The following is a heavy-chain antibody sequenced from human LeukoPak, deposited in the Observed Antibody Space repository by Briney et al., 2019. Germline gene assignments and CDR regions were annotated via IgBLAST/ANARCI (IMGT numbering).Heavy chain of an antibody. J-gene: IGHJ3*02. CDR3: AKDSGDFWSGYYTGIDAFDI. Sequence: PGGSLRLSCAACRFTFSSYGMHWVRQAPGKGLEWVGFIRYDGSNKYYAASLKGRFTVSRESSKNTLYLQMNSLRSEDTAVYYCAKDSGDFWSGYYTGIDAFDIWGQGAMVTVSS. D-gene: IGHD3-3*01. CDR2: IRYDGSNK. V-gene: IGHV3-30*02. CDR1: RFTFSSYG.